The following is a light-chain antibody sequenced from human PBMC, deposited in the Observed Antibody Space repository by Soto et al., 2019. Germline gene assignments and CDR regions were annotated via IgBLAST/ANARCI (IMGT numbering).Light chain of an antibody. CDR3: HQYKSYTPYT. CDR1: HSIDTW. CDR2: DAS. V-gene: IGKV1-5*01. Sequence: DVQMTQSPSALSASLGDRVTITCRASHSIDTWLAWYQQRPGKAPNLLIYDASSLASGVPSRFSGGGSGPEFTLTISNLQPDDFGTYYCHQYKSYTPYTIGQGTKVDIK. J-gene: IGKJ2*01.